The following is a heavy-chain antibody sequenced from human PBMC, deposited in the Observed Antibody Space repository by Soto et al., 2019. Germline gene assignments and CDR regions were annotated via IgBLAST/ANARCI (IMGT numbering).Heavy chain of an antibody. CDR3: ARVGAAAGSLIIDF. V-gene: IGHV3-33*01. CDR1: GFTFSSYG. CDR2: IWDDGTNK. J-gene: IGHJ4*02. D-gene: IGHD6-13*01. Sequence: QVQLVESGGGVVQPGGSLRLSCAASGFTFSSYGMHWVRQAPGKGLEWVAVIWDDGTNKYYADSVKGRFTISRDNSKNTLYLQMNSLRAEDTAVYYCARVGAAAGSLIIDFWGQGTLVTVSS.